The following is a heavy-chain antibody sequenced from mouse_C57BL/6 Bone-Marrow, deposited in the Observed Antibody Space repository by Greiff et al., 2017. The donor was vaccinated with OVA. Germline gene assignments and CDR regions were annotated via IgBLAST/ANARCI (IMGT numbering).Heavy chain of an antibody. Sequence: VQLQQSGPELVKPGASVKISCKASGYTFTDYYMNWVKQSHGKSLEWIGDINPNNGGTSYNQKFKGKATLTVDKSSSTAYMELRSLTSEDSAVYYCARMRYDGYSWFAYWGQGTLVTVSA. CDR2: INPNNGGT. CDR3: ARMRYDGYSWFAY. V-gene: IGHV1-26*01. J-gene: IGHJ3*01. CDR1: GYTFTDYY. D-gene: IGHD2-3*01.